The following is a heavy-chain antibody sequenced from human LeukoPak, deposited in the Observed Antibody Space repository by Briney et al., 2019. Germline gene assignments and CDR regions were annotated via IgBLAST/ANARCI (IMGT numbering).Heavy chain of an antibody. V-gene: IGHV4-39*07. Sequence: PSETLSLTCTVSGDSFSSVTDYWAWIRQPPGKGLEWIASGDYSGGTYYNPSLESRVAISADMSKNQFSLKLTSVTGADTAVYYCARGRDSCGYQFMGFDSWGQGTLVTVSS. CDR1: GDSFSSVTDY. D-gene: IGHD3-22*01. CDR3: ARGRDSCGYQFMGFDS. CDR2: GDYSGGT. J-gene: IGHJ4*02.